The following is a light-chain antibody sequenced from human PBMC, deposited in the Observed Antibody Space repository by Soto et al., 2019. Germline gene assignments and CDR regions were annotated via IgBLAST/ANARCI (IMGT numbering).Light chain of an antibody. J-gene: IGKJ1*01. Sequence: DIQLTQSPSFLSASVGDRVTISCRASQGISSYLAWYQHKPGKAPNLLISAASTLPSGVPSRFSGSGSGTDFTLTISSLQPEDFATYYCQQSYSNTQTFGQGTKVDIK. CDR2: AAS. V-gene: IGKV1-39*01. CDR3: QQSYSNTQT. CDR1: QGISSY.